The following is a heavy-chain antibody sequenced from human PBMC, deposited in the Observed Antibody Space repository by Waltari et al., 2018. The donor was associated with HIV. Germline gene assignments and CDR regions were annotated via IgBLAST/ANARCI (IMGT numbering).Heavy chain of an antibody. V-gene: IGHV3-23*01. CDR2: ISAAGGRT. J-gene: IGHJ3*02. CDR3: AKEGPDIVRTRNALDI. CDR1: QFTFSNSA. D-gene: IGHD5-12*01. Sequence: EVQLLESGGGLVQPGGSLRLSCAASQFTFSNSAVSWVRQAPGRGLDWVSSISAAGGRTYDADSVKGRFTVSRDNSENTLYLQLNGLRAEDTAVYYCAKEGPDIVRTRNALDIWGQGTVVTVSS.